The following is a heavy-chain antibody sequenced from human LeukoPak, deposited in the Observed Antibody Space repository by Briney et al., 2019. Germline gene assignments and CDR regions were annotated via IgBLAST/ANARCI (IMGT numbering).Heavy chain of an antibody. CDR2: IKHGGSEN. CDR3: ASDIWSGYPDY. D-gene: IGHD3-3*01. CDR1: GCTFSSYW. V-gene: IGHV3-7*01. J-gene: IGHJ4*02. Sequence: PGGSLTLTCAASGCTFSSYWLSWVRQAPGKGLEWVANIKHGGSENYYVDPVKGRFTIFRDNANNSSYLQMNSPRAENTAVYCCASDIWSGYPDYWGQGTLVTVSS.